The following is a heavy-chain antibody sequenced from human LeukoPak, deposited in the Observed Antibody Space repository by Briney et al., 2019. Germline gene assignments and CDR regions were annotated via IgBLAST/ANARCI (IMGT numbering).Heavy chain of an antibody. CDR1: GGSISSSSYY. CDR2: IYYSGST. CDR3: AGTIVDYFDY. V-gene: IGHV4-39*07. J-gene: IGHJ4*02. Sequence: SETLSLTCTVSGGSISSSSYYWGWIRQPPGKGLEWIGSIYYSGSTYHNPSLKSRVTMSVDTSKNQFSLKLSSVTAADTAVYYCAGTIVDYFDYWGQGTLVTVSS. D-gene: IGHD1-26*01.